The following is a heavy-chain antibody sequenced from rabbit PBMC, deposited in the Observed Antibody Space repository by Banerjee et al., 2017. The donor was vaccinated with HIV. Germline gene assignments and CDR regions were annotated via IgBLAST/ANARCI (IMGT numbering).Heavy chain of an antibody. CDR2: IYAGSRGST. J-gene: IGHJ6*01. V-gene: IGHV1S45*01. CDR1: GFDLSSYYY. CDR3: ARDLAGVIGWNFGL. D-gene: IGHD4-1*01. Sequence: QEQLEESGGGLVKPEGSLTLTCKASGFDLSSYYYMCWVRQAPGKGLEWIACIYAGSRGSTIYASWAKGRFTIAKTSSTTVTLQMTSLTAADTATYFCARDLAGVIGWNFGLWGPVTLVTVS.